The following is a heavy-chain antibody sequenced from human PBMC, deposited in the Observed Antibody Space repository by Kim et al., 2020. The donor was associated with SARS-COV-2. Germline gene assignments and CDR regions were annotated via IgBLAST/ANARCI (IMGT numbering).Heavy chain of an antibody. CDR3: ARGLGVHGWTFQI. D-gene: IGHD3-16*01. CDR1: GFAFSSYW. V-gene: IGHV3-7*03. J-gene: IGHJ3*02. Sequence: GGSLRLSCAASGFAFSSYWMNWVRQAPGKGLEWVATIKADGSDKYSVDSVKGRFTISRDNAKNSLFLQMNTLRAEDTAVYYCARGLGVHGWTFQIWGQGTLVTVSS. CDR2: IKADGSDK.